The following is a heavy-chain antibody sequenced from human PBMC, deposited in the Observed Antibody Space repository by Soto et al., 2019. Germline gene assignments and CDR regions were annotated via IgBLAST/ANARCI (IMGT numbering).Heavy chain of an antibody. J-gene: IGHJ4*02. V-gene: IGHV2-70*01. Sequence: GSGPTLVNPTQTLTLTCTFSGFSLSTSGMCVSWIRQPPGKALEWLALIDWDDDKYYSTSLKTRLTISKDTSKNQVVLTMTNMDPVDTATYYCARIPSGGSYLDFDYWGQGTLVTVSS. CDR3: ARIPSGGSYLDFDY. CDR1: GFSLSTSGMC. D-gene: IGHD1-26*01. CDR2: IDWDDDK.